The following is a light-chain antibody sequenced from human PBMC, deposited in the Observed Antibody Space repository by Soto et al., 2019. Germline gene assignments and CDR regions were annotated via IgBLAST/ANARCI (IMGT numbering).Light chain of an antibody. J-gene: IGKJ1*01. CDR2: GAS. CDR3: QQYGSSPT. Sequence: EIVLTQSPGTLSLSPGERATLSCRASQSVSSNLAWYQHKPGQAPRLLIYGASSRATGIPDRFSGSGSGTDFTLTISRLEPEDFAVYYCQQYGSSPTFGQGTRWIS. V-gene: IGKV3-20*01. CDR1: QSVSSN.